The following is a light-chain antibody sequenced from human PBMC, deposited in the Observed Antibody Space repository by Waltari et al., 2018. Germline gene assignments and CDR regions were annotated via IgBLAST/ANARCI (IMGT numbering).Light chain of an antibody. V-gene: IGKV4-1*01. CDR3: QQHYSTPRT. CDR2: WAS. J-gene: IGKJ1*01. Sequence: DIVMTQSPDSLAVSLVERATINCKSNQNILYSPQNKNYVAWDQVKPGQAPKLLFYWASTRESGVTDRFSGSGSGTEFTLTIDSLQAEDVAVYYCQQHYSTPRTFGQVTKVEIK. CDR1: QNILYSPQNKNY.